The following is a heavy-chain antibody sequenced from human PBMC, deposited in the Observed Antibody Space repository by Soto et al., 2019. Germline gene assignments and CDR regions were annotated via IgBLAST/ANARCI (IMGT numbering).Heavy chain of an antibody. V-gene: IGHV3-23*01. CDR1: GLSFSSYA. CDR2: ISRSGNST. Sequence: EVQVLESGGGLAQPGRSLRLSCAVSGLSFSSYAMTWVRQSPGKGLEWVSSISRSGNSTYSADSVRGRFTISRDNAKNTSYLQMKNVKAEDTPVYYYTKDAKILSWLPTSYYFDFWGQGTLVTVYS. CDR3: TKDAKILSWLPTSYYFDF. J-gene: IGHJ4*02. D-gene: IGHD3-9*01.